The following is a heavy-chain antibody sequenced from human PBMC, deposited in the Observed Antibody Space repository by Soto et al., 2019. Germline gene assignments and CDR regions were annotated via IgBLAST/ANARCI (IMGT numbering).Heavy chain of an antibody. CDR2: ISYGAANT. V-gene: IGHV3-30*18. D-gene: IGHD3-22*01. Sequence: GGSLRLSCAASGFTFSNYGMHWVRQAPGKGLEWVAVISYGAANTYYADSVNGRFTISRDNSKNTLYLQMNSLRAEDTAVYYCAKEGDYYDNTGYFDFWGQGTLVTVS. CDR3: AKEGDYYDNTGYFDF. CDR1: GFTFSNYG. J-gene: IGHJ4*02.